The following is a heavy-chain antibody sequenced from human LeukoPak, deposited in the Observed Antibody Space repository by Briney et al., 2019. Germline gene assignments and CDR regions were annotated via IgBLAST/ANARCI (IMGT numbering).Heavy chain of an antibody. J-gene: IGHJ4*02. V-gene: IGHV3-23*01. CDR1: GFTFSSYA. D-gene: IGHD2-2*01. CDR2: ISGSGGYT. Sequence: GGSLRLSCAASGFTFSSYAMSWVRQAPGKGLEWVSGISGSGGYTYYADSVKGRVTISRDNSKNTLYLQMNSLRAEDTAVYYCAKDRTSHEIDYWGQGTLVTVSS. CDR3: AKDRTSHEIDY.